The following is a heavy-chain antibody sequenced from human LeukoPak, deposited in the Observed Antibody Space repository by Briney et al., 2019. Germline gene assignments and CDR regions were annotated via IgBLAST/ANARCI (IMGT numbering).Heavy chain of an antibody. CDR2: ISPSGGST. J-gene: IGHJ3*02. CDR1: GYTFTSNY. Sequence: GASVKVSCKAFGYTFTSNYMHWVRQAPGQGPEWMGVISPSGGSTTYAQKFQGRVTLTRDMSTSTDYLELSSLRSEDTAVYYCARVSSSWYSQGAFDIWGQGTMVTVSS. V-gene: IGHV1-46*01. D-gene: IGHD6-13*01. CDR3: ARVSSSWYSQGAFDI.